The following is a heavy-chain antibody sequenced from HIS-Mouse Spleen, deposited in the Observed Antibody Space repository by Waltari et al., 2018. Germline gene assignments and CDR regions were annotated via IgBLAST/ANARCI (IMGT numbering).Heavy chain of an antibody. Sequence: EVQLVESGGGLVKPGGSLRLSCAASGFTFSSYSMNWVGQVPGKGLEWVESISSSISYIYYADSVKGRFTISRDNAKNSLYLQMNSLRAEDTAVYYCARTDAFDIWGQGTMVTVSS. CDR1: GFTFSSYS. CDR3: ARTDAFDI. V-gene: IGHV3-21*01. CDR2: ISSSISYI. J-gene: IGHJ3*02.